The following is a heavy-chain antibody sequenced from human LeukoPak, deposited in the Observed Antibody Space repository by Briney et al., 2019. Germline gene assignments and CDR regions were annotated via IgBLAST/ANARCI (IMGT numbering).Heavy chain of an antibody. V-gene: IGHV3-7*01. CDR2: VKQNGSEK. CDR3: ARGLLVGATPFWYFDL. J-gene: IGHJ2*01. Sequence: PGGSLRLSSAASGFTFTSYWMNWVRQVPGKGLEWVAIVKQNGSEKYYVDSVKGRFTISRDNAKSSLYLQMNSLRAEDTAVYYCARGLLVGATPFWYFDLWGRGTLVTVSS. CDR1: GFTFTSYW. D-gene: IGHD1-26*01.